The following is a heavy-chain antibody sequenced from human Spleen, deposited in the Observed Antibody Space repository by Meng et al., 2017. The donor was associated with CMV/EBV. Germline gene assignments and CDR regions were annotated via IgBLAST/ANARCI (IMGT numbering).Heavy chain of an antibody. CDR1: GDSVSSSNW. CDR3: ARFYSSTWVLDY. D-gene: IGHD6-13*01. CDR2: VYHSGTT. J-gene: IGHJ4*02. V-gene: IGHV4-4*02. Sequence: TLAVSGDSVSSSNWWSWVRQPPGKGLEWIGEVYHSGTTNYNPSLKSRVTISVDKSKNQFSLKLTSVTAADTAVYYCARFYSSTWVLDYWGQGTLVTVSS.